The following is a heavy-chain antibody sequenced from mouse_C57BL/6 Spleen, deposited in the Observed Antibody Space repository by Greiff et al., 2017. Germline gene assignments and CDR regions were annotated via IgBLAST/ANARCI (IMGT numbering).Heavy chain of an antibody. CDR1: GFTFSDYY. J-gene: IGHJ3*01. Sequence: EVMLVESGGGLVQPGGSLKLSCAASGFTFSDYYMYWVRQTPEKRLEWVAYISNGGGSTYYPDTVKGRFTISRDNAKNTLYLQMSRLKSEDTAMYYCAIDSSYWGQGTLVTVSA. D-gene: IGHD3-2*01. CDR2: ISNGGGST. V-gene: IGHV5-12*01. CDR3: AIDSSY.